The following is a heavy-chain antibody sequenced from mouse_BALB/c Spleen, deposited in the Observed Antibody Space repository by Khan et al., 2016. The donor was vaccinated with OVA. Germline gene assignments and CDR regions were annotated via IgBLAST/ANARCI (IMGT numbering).Heavy chain of an antibody. CDR2: INPSNGYT. V-gene: IGHV1-4*01. CDR3: VRDGADERKDGWFAY. J-gene: IGHJ3*01. Sequence: VKLQQSGAELARPGASVKMSCKASGYTFTGYTIHWIKERHGQGLEWIGDINPSNGYTTYNQKFKDKATLTTDKSSTTAYMQLGSLTSEDSAVYNCVRDGADERKDGWFAYWGQGTLVTVSA. CDR1: GYTFTGYT.